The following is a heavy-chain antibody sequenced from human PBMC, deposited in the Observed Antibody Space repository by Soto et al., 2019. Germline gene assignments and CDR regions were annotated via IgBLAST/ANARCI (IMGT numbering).Heavy chain of an antibody. CDR1: GYTFTSYY. CDR2: INPSGGST. D-gene: IGHD6-13*01. V-gene: IGHV1-46*01. CDR3: ARDRSYSSRGSGWFDA. Sequence: ASVKVSCKASGYTFTSYYMHWVRQAPGQGLEWMGIINPSGGSTSYAQKFQGRVTMTRDTSTSTVYMELSSLRSEDTAVYYCARDRSYSSRGSGWFDAWGQGTLVTVSS. J-gene: IGHJ5*02.